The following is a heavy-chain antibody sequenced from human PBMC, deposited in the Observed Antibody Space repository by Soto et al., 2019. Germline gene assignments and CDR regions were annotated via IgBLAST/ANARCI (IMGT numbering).Heavy chain of an antibody. CDR3: ARGGLYYDFWSGQPYYYGMDV. V-gene: IGHV4-34*01. CDR1: GGSFSGYY. J-gene: IGHJ6*02. CDR2: INHSGST. D-gene: IGHD3-3*01. Sequence: SETLSLTCAVYGGSFSGYYWSWIRQPPGKGLEWIGEINHSGSTNYNPSLKSRVTISVGTSKNQFSLKLSSVTAADTAVYYCARGGLYYDFWSGQPYYYGMDVWGQGTTVTVSS.